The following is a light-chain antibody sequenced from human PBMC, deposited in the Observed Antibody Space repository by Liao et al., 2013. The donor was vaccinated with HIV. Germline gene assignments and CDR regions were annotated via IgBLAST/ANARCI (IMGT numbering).Light chain of an antibody. Sequence: SYELTQEPSVSVSPGQTARITCSGDALPKQFAYWYQQKPGQAPVVVIYKDTERPSGIPERFSASTSGNTATLTISGTQPMDEADYFCQAWDSSAGVVFGGGTKLTVL. CDR1: ALPKQF. CDR3: QAWDSSAGVV. CDR2: KDT. V-gene: IGLV3-25*02. J-gene: IGLJ2*01.